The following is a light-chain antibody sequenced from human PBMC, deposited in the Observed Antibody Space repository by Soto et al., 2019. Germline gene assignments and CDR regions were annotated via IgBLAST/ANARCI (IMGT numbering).Light chain of an antibody. CDR3: QQYNNWPPIT. CDR1: QSVSSN. CDR2: GAS. V-gene: IGKV3-15*01. Sequence: EIVMTQSPATLSVSPGERPTLSCRASQSVSSNLAWYQQKPGQAPRLLIYGASTRATGIPARFSGSGSGTEFTLTISRLQSEDFAVYYGQQYNNWPPITVGQGTRREIK. J-gene: IGKJ5*01.